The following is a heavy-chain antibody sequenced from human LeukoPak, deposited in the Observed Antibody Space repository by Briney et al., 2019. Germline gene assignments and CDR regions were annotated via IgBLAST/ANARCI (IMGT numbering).Heavy chain of an antibody. Sequence: GGSLRLSCAASGFTVSSNYMSWVRQAPGKGLEWVSVIYSGGSTYYADSVKGRFTISRDNSKNTLYLQMNSLRAEDTAVYYCARGVGSYGWARAFDFWGQGTMVTVSS. CDR2: IYSGGST. J-gene: IGHJ3*01. CDR1: GFTVSSNY. D-gene: IGHD5-18*01. CDR3: ARGVGSYGWARAFDF. V-gene: IGHV3-53*01.